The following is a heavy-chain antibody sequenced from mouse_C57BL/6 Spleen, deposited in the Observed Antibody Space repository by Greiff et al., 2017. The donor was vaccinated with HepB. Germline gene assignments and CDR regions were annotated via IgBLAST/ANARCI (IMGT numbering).Heavy chain of an antibody. CDR2: IYPGDGDT. Sequence: QVQLKESGAELVKPGASVKISCKASGYAFSSYWMNWVKQRPGKGLEWIGQIYPGDGDTNYNGKFKGKATLTADKSSSTAYMQLSSLTSEDSAVYFCARITTVVATGCDYWGQGTTLTVSS. D-gene: IGHD1-1*01. CDR3: ARITTVVATGCDY. V-gene: IGHV1-80*01. J-gene: IGHJ2*01. CDR1: GYAFSSYW.